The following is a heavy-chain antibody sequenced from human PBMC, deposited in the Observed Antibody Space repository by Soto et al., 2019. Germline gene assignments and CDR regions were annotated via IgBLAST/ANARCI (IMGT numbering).Heavy chain of an antibody. CDR3: TTDIDYYDSSGYPSDGFDP. CDR2: IKSKTDGGTT. V-gene: IGHV3-15*01. J-gene: IGHJ5*02. D-gene: IGHD3-22*01. Sequence: GGSLRLSCAASGFTFSNAWMSWVRQAPGKGLEWVGRIKSKTDGGTTDYAAPVKGRFTISRDDSKNTLYLQMNSLKTEDTAVYYCTTDIDYYDSSGYPSDGFDPWGQGTLVTVSS. CDR1: GFTFSNAW.